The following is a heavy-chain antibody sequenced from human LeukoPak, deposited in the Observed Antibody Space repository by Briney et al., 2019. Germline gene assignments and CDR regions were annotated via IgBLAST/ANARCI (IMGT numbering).Heavy chain of an antibody. CDR2: MNPNSGNT. D-gene: IGHD3-16*01. CDR1: GYTFTSYD. CDR3: ARGHSWGSLYYFDY. J-gene: IGHJ4*02. Sequence: ASVKVSCKASGYTFTSYDINWVRQATGQGLEWMGWMNPNSGNTGYAQKFQGRVTMTRKTSISTAYMELSSLRSEDTAVYYCARGHSWGSLYYFDYWGQGTLVTVSS. V-gene: IGHV1-8*01.